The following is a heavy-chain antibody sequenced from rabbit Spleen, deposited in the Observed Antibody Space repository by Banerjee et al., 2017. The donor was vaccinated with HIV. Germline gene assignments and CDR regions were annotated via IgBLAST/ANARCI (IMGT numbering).Heavy chain of an antibody. CDR1: GFSFSSDYG. V-gene: IGHV1S40*01. D-gene: IGHD8-1*01. J-gene: IGHJ4*01. Sequence: QSLEESGGDVVQPGASLTLTYKASGFSFSSDYGMCWVRQTPGKGLEWIGVIYGGGSGNTEYASWAKGRFTISKTSSTTVTLQMTSLTAADTATYFCARDAGTGDYIDVYFNLWGPGTLVTVS. CDR3: ARDAGTGDYIDVYFNL. CDR2: IYGGGSGNT.